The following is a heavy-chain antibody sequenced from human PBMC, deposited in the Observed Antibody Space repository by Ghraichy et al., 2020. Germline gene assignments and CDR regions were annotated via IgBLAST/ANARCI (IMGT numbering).Heavy chain of an antibody. J-gene: IGHJ5*02. CDR1: GGSFSGYY. CDR3: ARGTGFDP. V-gene: IGHV4-34*01. CDR2: INHSGST. Sequence: SETLSLTCAVYGGSFSGYYWSWIRQPPGKGLEWIGEINHSGSTNYNPSLKSRVTISVDTSKNQFSLKLSSVTAADTAVYYCARGTGFDPWGQGTLVTVSS.